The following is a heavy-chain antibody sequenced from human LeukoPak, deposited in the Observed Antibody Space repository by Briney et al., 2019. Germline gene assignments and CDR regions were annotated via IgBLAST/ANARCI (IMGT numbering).Heavy chain of an antibody. CDR1: EFSVGSNY. CDR2: IYSGGST. D-gene: IGHD3-16*01. Sequence: GGSLRLSCAASEFSVGSNYMTWVRQAPGKGLEWVSLIYSGGSTYYADSVKGRFTISRDNSKNTLYLQMNSLKTEDTAVYYCTTDALAAEAFDIWGQGTMVTVSS. CDR3: TTDALAAEAFDI. J-gene: IGHJ3*02. V-gene: IGHV3-66*01.